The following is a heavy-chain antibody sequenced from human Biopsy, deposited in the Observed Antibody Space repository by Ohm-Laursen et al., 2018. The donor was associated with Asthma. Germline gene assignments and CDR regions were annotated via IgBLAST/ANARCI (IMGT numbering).Heavy chain of an antibody. CDR2: INPNGGAT. CDR3: ARVQKSPGDRWFDP. CDR1: AYTFIGYH. D-gene: IGHD7-27*01. Sequence: ASVKVSCKTSAYTFIGYHLHWVRQAPGEGLEWMGRINPNGGATIYAQKFQGRVTMARDTSVSTAYMELSRLTSDDTAVYYCARVQKSPGDRWFDPWGQGTLVTVSS. V-gene: IGHV1-2*06. J-gene: IGHJ5*02.